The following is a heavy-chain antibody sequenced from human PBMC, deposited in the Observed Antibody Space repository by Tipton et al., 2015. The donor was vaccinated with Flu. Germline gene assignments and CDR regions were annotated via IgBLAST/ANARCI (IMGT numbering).Heavy chain of an antibody. V-gene: IGHV3-7*03. CDR1: QFTFNNYW. D-gene: IGHD3-10*01. CDR3: AREPCHCRGSGCYCAFDI. Sequence: SLRLSCAASQFTFNNYWMSWVRQAPGKGLEWVANIKYDESETHCLDSVKGRFTISRDNAKNTLYLQMNSLRAEDTAVYYCAREPCHCRGSGCYCAFDIWGQGTMVTVSS. CDR2: IKYDESET. J-gene: IGHJ3*02.